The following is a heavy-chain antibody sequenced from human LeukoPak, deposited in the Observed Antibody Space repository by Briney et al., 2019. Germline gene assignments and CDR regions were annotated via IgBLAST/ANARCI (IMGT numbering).Heavy chain of an antibody. Sequence: GASVKVSCKASGYTFSAYNIHWVRQAPGQGLEWMGWINPNSGGTNYAQKFQGRVTMTRDTSISTAYMELSRLRSDDTAVYYCARVPTVTTYYFDYWGQGTLVTVSS. J-gene: IGHJ4*02. V-gene: IGHV1-2*02. CDR1: GYTFSAYN. CDR3: ARVPTVTTYYFDY. CDR2: INPNSGGT. D-gene: IGHD4-11*01.